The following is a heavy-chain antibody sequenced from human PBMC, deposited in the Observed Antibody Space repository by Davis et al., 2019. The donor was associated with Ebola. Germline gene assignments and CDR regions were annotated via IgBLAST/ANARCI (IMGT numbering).Heavy chain of an antibody. Sequence: PGGSLRLSCAVSGFSFSTYWMNWVRQAPGKGLVWVSNMNNDGSITGYADSVKGRFTISRDNAKSTLYLQMNSLRVEDTAVYYCATTSLTWGQGTLVTVSS. CDR3: ATTSLT. J-gene: IGHJ5*02. D-gene: IGHD6-6*01. V-gene: IGHV3-74*01. CDR2: MNNDGSIT. CDR1: GFSFSTYW.